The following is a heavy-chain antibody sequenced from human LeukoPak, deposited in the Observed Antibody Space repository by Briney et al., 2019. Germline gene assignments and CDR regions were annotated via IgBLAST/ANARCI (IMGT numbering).Heavy chain of an antibody. CDR1: GFTVSNAW. D-gene: IGHD1-26*01. Sequence: GGSLRLSCAASGFTVSNAWMIWVRQAPGEGLEWVSGISSSGSGDNTYYADSVKGRFTISRDSSKNTLFLHMNTLRAEDTAIYYCAKDRTVGASYWYFDLWGRGTLVTVSS. CDR3: AKDRTVGASYWYFDL. CDR2: ISSSGSGDNT. J-gene: IGHJ2*01. V-gene: IGHV3-23*01.